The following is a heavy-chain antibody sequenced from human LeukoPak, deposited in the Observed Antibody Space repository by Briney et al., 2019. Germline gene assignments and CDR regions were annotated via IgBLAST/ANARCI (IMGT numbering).Heavy chain of an antibody. J-gene: IGHJ4*02. CDR2: INPNSGGT. CDR3: ARDLPRRYYYGSGSL. D-gene: IGHD3-10*01. CDR1: GYTFTGYY. V-gene: IGHV1-2*02. Sequence: HWASVKVSCKASGYTFTGYYMHWVRQAPGQGLEWMGWINPNSGGTNYAQKFQGRVTMTRDTSISTAYMELSRLRSDDTAVYYCARDLPRRYYYGSGSLWGQGTLVTVSS.